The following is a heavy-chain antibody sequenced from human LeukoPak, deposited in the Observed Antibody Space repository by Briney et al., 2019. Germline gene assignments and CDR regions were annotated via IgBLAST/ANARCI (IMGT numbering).Heavy chain of an antibody. CDR2: IYPGDSRI. J-gene: IGHJ5*02. CDR3: ACRDLTSTWSFP. CDR1: GSSFTNYW. Sequence: GASLQISCQGFGSSFTNYWIGWVRPLPGKGMEWMGVIYPGDSRIRYNPSFQGQVTISVDKSISTAYLQWVSLKASDSAIYYCACRDLTSTWSFPWGQGTLVTVSS. V-gene: IGHV5-51*01. D-gene: IGHD6-13*01.